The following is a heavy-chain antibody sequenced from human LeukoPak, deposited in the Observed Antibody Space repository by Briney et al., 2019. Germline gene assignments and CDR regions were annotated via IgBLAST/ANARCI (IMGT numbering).Heavy chain of an antibody. V-gene: IGHV4-39*01. CDR2: IYYSGST. CDR1: GGSIRSSSHY. J-gene: IGHJ4*02. D-gene: IGHD5-12*01. CDR3: ARGKTWPRVPFDY. Sequence: PSETLSLTCTVSGGSIRSSSHYWGWVRQTPGKGLEWIGSIYYSGSTRYNPSLKTRVTMSVDTSKSQFSLKLSSVTAADTAVYYCARGKTWPRVPFDYWGQGTLVTVSS.